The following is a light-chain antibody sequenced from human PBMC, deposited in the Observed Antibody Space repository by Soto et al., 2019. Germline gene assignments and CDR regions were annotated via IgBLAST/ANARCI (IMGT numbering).Light chain of an antibody. CDR2: DVS. CDR3: QQGGNWPLT. V-gene: IGKV3-11*01. CDR1: ESVTDY. Sequence: EIVLTQSPATLSLSPVERGTLSCRASESVTDYLAWYQQKPGQAPRLVVYDVSNRATGIPARFSGGGSGTDFTLTISYLEPEDFAVYYCQQGGNWPLTFGQGARLEIK. J-gene: IGKJ5*01.